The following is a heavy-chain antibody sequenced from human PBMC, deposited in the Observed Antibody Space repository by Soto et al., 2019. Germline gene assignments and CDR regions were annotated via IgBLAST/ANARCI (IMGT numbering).Heavy chain of an antibody. CDR1: GASFSGYY. D-gene: IGHD2-2*03. J-gene: IGHJ5*02. V-gene: IGHV4-34*01. CDR3: ARGQLDLRFDP. CDR2: INHNGSP. Sequence: QVQLQQWGAGLLKPSETLSLTCAVYGASFSGYYWSWIRQPPGKGLEWIGEINHNGSPNYNPSLKTRVTISVDTSKNQFSLKLSSVTAADTAVYYCARGQLDLRFDPWGQGTLVTVSS.